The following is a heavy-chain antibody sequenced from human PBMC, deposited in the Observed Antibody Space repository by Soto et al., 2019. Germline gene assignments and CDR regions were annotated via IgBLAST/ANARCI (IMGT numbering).Heavy chain of an antibody. J-gene: IGHJ4*02. CDR3: ARKSGLYCHSGGGCFSLDV. V-gene: IGHV1-69*01. CDR1: VDTLNSNP. D-gene: IGHD2-15*01. Sequence: QVQLVQSGAEVKKPGFLLTVSCKVFVDTLNSNPIGCVRQAPGQGLEWVGGLVPLSDRTNYAQELQGRVTVTADGSTSTVYMELSNLKSYDTAVYYCARKSGLYCHSGGGCFSLDVWGQGSLITVSS. CDR2: LVPLSDRT.